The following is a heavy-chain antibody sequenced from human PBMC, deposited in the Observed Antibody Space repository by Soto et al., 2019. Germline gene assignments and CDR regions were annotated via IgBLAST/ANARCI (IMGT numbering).Heavy chain of an antibody. CDR1: GFTFSSYA. J-gene: IGHJ4*02. CDR3: AGDY. CDR2: ISYDGSNK. Sequence: QVQLVESGGGVVQPGRSLRLSCAASGFTFSSYAMHWVRQAPGKGLEWVAVISYDGSNKYYADSVKGRFTISRDNSKNTLYLQMNSLRAEDTSVYYCAGDYWGQGTLVTVSS. V-gene: IGHV3-30-3*01.